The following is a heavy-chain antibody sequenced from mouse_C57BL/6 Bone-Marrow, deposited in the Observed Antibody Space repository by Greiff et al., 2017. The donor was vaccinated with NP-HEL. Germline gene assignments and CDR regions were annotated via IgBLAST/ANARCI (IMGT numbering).Heavy chain of an antibody. CDR3: TRDGLWYPFDY. J-gene: IGHJ2*01. CDR2: ISSGGDYI. Sequence: EVKLMESGEGLVKPGGSLKLSCAASGFTFSSYAMSWVRQTPEKRLEWVAYISSGGDYIYYADTVKGRFTISRDNARNTLYLQMSSLKSEDTAMYYCTRDGLWYPFDYWGQGTTLTVSA. D-gene: IGHD2-1*01. V-gene: IGHV5-9-1*02. CDR1: GFTFSSYA.